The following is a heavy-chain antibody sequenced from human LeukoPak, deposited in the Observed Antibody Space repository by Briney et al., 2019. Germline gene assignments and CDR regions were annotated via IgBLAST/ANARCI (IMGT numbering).Heavy chain of an antibody. V-gene: IGHV4-39*01. Sequence: SETLSLTCTVSGGSISSSSYYWGWIRQPPGKGPEWIGSIYYSGSTYYNPSLKSRVTISVDTSKNQFSLKLSSVTAADTAVYYCNIAVAGTSFDYWGQGTLVTVSS. CDR1: GGSISSSSYY. J-gene: IGHJ4*02. CDR3: NIAVAGTSFDY. D-gene: IGHD6-19*01. CDR2: IYYSGST.